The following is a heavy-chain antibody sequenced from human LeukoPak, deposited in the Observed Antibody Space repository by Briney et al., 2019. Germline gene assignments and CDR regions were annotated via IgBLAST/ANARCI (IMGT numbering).Heavy chain of an antibody. CDR1: GGSISSYS. D-gene: IGHD3-10*01. Sequence: SETLSLTCTVSGGSISSYSWSWIRQPAGKGLEWIGRIYTSGSTNYNPSRRIRVTMSVDTSKNQFSLKLSSVTAADTAVYYCARDWYGSGSKRPYGMDVWGQGTTVTVSS. J-gene: IGHJ6*02. CDR2: IYTSGST. V-gene: IGHV4-4*07. CDR3: ARDWYGSGSKRPYGMDV.